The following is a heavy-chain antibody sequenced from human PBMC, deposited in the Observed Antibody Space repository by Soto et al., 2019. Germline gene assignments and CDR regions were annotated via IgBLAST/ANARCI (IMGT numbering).Heavy chain of an antibody. J-gene: IGHJ3*02. CDR3: ARHYYDSSGYYLLFAFDI. D-gene: IGHD3-22*01. Sequence: QLQLQESGPGLVKPSETLSLTCTVSGGSISSSSYYWGWIRQPPGKGLEWIGSIYYSGSTYYNPSRKSRVTISVDTSKNQFSLKLSSVTAADTAVYYCARHYYDSSGYYLLFAFDIWGQGTMVTVSS. CDR2: IYYSGST. CDR1: GGSISSSSYY. V-gene: IGHV4-39*01.